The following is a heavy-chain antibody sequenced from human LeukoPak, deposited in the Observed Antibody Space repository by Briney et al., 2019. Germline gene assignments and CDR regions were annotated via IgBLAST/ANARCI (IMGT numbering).Heavy chain of an antibody. CDR1: GYIFYSYW. Sequence: GESLKISXKVSGYIFYSYWIAWVRQMPGKGLEWTGIIYPADSDTIYSPSFQGQVIISVDESISTAYLQWSSLQASDTAMYYCARRGYDFWSGQPQLYYNYMDVWGKGTMVTVSS. J-gene: IGHJ6*03. V-gene: IGHV5-51*01. D-gene: IGHD3-3*01. CDR3: ARRGYDFWSGQPQLYYNYMDV. CDR2: IYPADSDT.